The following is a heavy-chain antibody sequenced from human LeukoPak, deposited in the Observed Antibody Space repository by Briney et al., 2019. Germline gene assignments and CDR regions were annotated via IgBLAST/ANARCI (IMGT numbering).Heavy chain of an antibody. J-gene: IGHJ4*02. CDR3: ARIGPILGAAWVDY. CDR2: IFYAGST. CDR1: GYSISSNHR. V-gene: IGHV4-28*01. D-gene: IGHD3-3*02. Sequence: SDTLSLTCAVSGYSISSNHRWGWIRQPPGKGLEWIGYIFYAGSTYYNPSLKSRVTMSVDTSKNQFSLRLSSVTAVDTAVYYCARIGPILGAAWVDYWGQGTLVSVSS.